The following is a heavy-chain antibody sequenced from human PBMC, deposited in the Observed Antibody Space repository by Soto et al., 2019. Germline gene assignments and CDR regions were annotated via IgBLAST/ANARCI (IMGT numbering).Heavy chain of an antibody. J-gene: IGHJ5*02. V-gene: IGHV4-4*02. CDR2: IYHSGST. CDR1: SGSISSSNW. Sequence: SETLSLTCAVSSGSISSSNWWSWVRQPPGKGLEWIGGIYHSGSTNYNPSLKSRVTISVDKSKNQFSLKLSSVTAADTAVYYCARLTRVPSAFVVVPAATQYNWFDPWGQGTLVTVSS. D-gene: IGHD2-2*01. CDR3: ARLTRVPSAFVVVPAATQYNWFDP.